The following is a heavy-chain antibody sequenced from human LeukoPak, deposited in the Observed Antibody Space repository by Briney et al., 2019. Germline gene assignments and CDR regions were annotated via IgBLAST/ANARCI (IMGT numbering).Heavy chain of an antibody. Sequence: TSETLSLTCAVYGGSFSGYYWSWIRQPPGKGLEWIGEINHSGSTNYNPSLKSRATISVDTSKNQFSLKLSSVTAADTAVYYCARGTRQTGYYYYYYYMDVWGKGTTVTVSS. CDR2: INHSGST. V-gene: IGHV4-34*01. CDR3: ARGTRQTGYYYYYYYMDV. D-gene: IGHD2-15*01. J-gene: IGHJ6*03. CDR1: GGSFSGYY.